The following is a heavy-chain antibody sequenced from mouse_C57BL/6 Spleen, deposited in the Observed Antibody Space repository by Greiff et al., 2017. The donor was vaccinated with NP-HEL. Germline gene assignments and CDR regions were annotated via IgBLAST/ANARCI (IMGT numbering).Heavy chain of an antibody. CDR3: ARHAANWAWFAY. D-gene: IGHD4-1*01. J-gene: IGHJ3*01. CDR2: ISSGGSYT. CDR1: GFTFSSYG. Sequence: EVMLVESGGDLVKPGGSLKLSCAASGFTFSSYGMSWVRQTPDKRLEWVATISSGGSYTYYTDSLKGRFTISRDNAKNTLYLQMSSLKSEDTAMYYCARHAANWAWFAYWGQGTLVTVSA. V-gene: IGHV5-6*01.